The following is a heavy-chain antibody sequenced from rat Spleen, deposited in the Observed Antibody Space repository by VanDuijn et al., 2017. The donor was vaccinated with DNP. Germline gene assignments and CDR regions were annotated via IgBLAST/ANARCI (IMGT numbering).Heavy chain of an antibody. D-gene: IGHD1-12*02. CDR1: GFTFSDYN. J-gene: IGHJ2*01. V-gene: IGHV5-22*01. CDR2: ISYEGSNT. Sequence: EVQLVESGGGLVQPGRSLKLSCAASGFTFSDYNMAWVRQAPKKGLELVAYISYEGSNTYCGDSVKGRFTISRDNVKSSLYLQMNSLRSEDMATYYCARPDYYDGSYPHYWGQGVMVTVSS. CDR3: ARPDYYDGSYPHY.